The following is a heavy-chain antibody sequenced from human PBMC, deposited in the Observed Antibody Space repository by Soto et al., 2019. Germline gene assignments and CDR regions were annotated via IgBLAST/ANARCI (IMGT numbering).Heavy chain of an antibody. CDR3: TKGATSTFDS. J-gene: IGHJ4*02. CDR1: GYRFTSSW. Sequence: PGESLKISCQGSGYRFTSSWIGWVRQMPGKGLEWLGNVYPSDSDVRYSPSFEGRVTIPADNPINTAYLHLLNLKASDTAIYYCTKGATSTFDSWGQGTRVTVSS. D-gene: IGHD3-16*01. V-gene: IGHV5-51*01. CDR2: VYPSDSDV.